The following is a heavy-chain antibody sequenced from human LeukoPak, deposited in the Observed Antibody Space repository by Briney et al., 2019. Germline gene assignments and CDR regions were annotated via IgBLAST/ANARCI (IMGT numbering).Heavy chain of an antibody. J-gene: IGHJ6*03. D-gene: IGHD1-7*01. CDR1: GGSFSHYY. Sequence: SATLSLTCAVYGGSFSHYYWSWIRQSPGMGLEWIGEINDSGTINYNPSLMSRVTISLDKSKNQFSLRLSSATAADTAVYYCARRWNYGRNYYIDVWGKGATVSVSS. CDR2: INDSGTI. CDR3: ARRWNYGRNYYIDV. V-gene: IGHV4-34*01.